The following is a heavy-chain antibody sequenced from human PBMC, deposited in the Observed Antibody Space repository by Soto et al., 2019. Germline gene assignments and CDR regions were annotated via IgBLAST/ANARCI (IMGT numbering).Heavy chain of an antibody. CDR3: ARFRAYYDFWSGYYSAHYGMDV. D-gene: IGHD3-3*01. CDR2: INHSRRT. CDR1: GGSFSGDY. J-gene: IGHJ6*02. Sequence: SETLSLTCAVYGGSFSGDYCSWIPQPPRKGLERIGEINHSRRTNYNPSLKSRVTISVDTSKSQFSLKLSSVTAADTAVYYCARFRAYYDFWSGYYSAHYGMDVWGQGTTVTVSS. V-gene: IGHV4-34*01.